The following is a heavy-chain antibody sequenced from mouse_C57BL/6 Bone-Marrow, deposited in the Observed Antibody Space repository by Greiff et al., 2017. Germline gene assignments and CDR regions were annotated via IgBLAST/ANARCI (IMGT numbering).Heavy chain of an antibody. Sequence: QVQLQQPGAELVKPGASVKMSCKASGYTFTSYWITWVKQRPGQGLEWNGDIYPGSGSTNYNEKFKSKATLTVDTSSSTAYMQLSSLTSEDAAVYYCARWGISTVVEAMDYWGQGTSVTVSS. D-gene: IGHD1-1*01. CDR3: ARWGISTVVEAMDY. J-gene: IGHJ4*01. CDR1: GYTFTSYW. CDR2: IYPGSGST. V-gene: IGHV1-55*01.